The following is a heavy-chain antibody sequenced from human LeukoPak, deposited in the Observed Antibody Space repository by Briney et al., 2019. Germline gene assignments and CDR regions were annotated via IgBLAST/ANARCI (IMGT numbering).Heavy chain of an antibody. J-gene: IGHJ4*02. CDR1: GGSISSSSYY. CDR2: IYYSGST. D-gene: IGHD6-13*01. CDR3: ARLGRYSSSWYGGY. Sequence: TSETLSLTCTVSGGSISSSSYYWGWIRQPPGKGLEWIGSIYYSGSTYYNPSLKSRVTISVDTSKNQFSLKLSSVTAADTAVYYCARLGRYSSSWYGGYWGQGTLVTVSS. V-gene: IGHV4-39*01.